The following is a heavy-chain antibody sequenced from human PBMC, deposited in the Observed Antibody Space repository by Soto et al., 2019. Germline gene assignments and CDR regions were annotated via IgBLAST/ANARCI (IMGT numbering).Heavy chain of an antibody. J-gene: IGHJ4*02. CDR1: GGTFSSYT. D-gene: IGHD6-19*01. CDR2: IIPILGIA. V-gene: IGHV1-69*04. Sequence: GASVKVSCKASGGTFSSYTISWVRQAPGQGLEWMGRIIPILGIANYAQKFQGRVTITADKSTSTAYMELSSLRSEDTAVYYCARDGRRPDLALAVAAFDYWGQGTLVTLSS. CDR3: ARDGRRPDLALAVAAFDY.